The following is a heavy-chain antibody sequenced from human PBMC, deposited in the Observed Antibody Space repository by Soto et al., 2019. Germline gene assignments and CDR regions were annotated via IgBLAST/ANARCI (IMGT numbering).Heavy chain of an antibody. V-gene: IGHV4-30-4*01. CDR1: GGSVRRGETY. J-gene: IGHJ5*02. CDR2: IHYSGST. D-gene: IGHD6-19*01. CDR3: ARAVRSSGRVWGTKVNWFDP. Sequence: SETLSLTCNVSGGSVRRGETYWSWIRQSPGNGLEWIGYIHYSGSTYYNPSLRSRVTISVDTSKNQFSLKLSSVTAADTAVYYCARAVRSSGRVWGTKVNWFDPWGQGTLVTVSS.